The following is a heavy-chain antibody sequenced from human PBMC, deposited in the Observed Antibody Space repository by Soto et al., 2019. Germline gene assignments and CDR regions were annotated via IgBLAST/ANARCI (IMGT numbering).Heavy chain of an antibody. Sequence: SETLSLTCTVSGGSISSYYWSWIRQPPGKGLEWIGYIYYSGSTNYNPSLKSRVTISVDTSKNQFSLKLSSVTAADTAVYYCARLHCSGGSCYDGYAFDIWGQGTMVTVSS. V-gene: IGHV4-59*08. CDR1: GGSISSYY. CDR3: ARLHCSGGSCYDGYAFDI. CDR2: IYYSGST. J-gene: IGHJ3*02. D-gene: IGHD2-15*01.